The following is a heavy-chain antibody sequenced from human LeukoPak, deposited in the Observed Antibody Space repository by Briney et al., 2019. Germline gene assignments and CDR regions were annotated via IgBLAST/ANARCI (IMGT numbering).Heavy chain of an antibody. Sequence: GSLRLSCAASGFTFSSYVMSWVRQAPGKGLEWVSAISGSGGSTYYADSVKGRFTISRDNSKNTLYLQMNSLRAEDTAVYYCAKEGGDVLLWFGELLPRIYFDYWGQGTLVTVSS. CDR2: ISGSGGST. CDR1: GFTFSSYV. D-gene: IGHD3-10*01. J-gene: IGHJ4*02. CDR3: AKEGGDVLLWFGELLPRIYFDY. V-gene: IGHV3-23*01.